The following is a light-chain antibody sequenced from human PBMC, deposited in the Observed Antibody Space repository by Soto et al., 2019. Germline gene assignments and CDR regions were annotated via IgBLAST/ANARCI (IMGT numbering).Light chain of an antibody. V-gene: IGLV2-14*01. CDR1: SSDVGGYNY. CDR3: ISYTVNRSYV. Sequence: QSALTQPASVSGSPGQSITISCTGTSSDVGGYNYVSWYQHHPGKAPKLMIYSVSNRPSGVSYRFSGSKSGNTASLTISGLQAEDEADYYCISYTVNRSYVFGTGTKVTVL. J-gene: IGLJ1*01. CDR2: SVS.